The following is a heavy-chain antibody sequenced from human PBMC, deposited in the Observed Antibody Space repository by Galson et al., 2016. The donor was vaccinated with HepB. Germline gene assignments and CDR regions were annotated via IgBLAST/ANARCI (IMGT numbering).Heavy chain of an antibody. V-gene: IGHV3-23*01. Sequence: SLRLSCAASGFTFSGYAMTWVRQAPGKGLEWVSAGYGGGGSPNYADSVKGRFQMSRDLSRNTLYLQMNSLRAEDTAVYYCARCERYGSGWYGKNDYWGQGTLVTVSS. J-gene: IGHJ4*02. CDR2: GYGGGGSP. CDR1: GFTFSGYA. CDR3: ARCERYGSGWYGKNDY. D-gene: IGHD6-13*01.